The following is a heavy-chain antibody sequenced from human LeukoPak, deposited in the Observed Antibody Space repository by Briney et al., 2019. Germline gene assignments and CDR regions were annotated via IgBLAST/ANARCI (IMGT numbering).Heavy chain of an antibody. CDR2: IYYSGSP. J-gene: IGHJ4*02. CDR1: GASITDYY. V-gene: IGHV4-59*01. CDR3: AYGGDAYKTGY. Sequence: SETLSLTCTASGASITDYYWSWIRQPPAKGLEWIGYIYYSGSPNYNPSLKSRVTLSLDTSQNQFSLKLTSVTAADTAVYYCAYGGDAYKTGYWGQGTLVTVSS. D-gene: IGHD5-24*01.